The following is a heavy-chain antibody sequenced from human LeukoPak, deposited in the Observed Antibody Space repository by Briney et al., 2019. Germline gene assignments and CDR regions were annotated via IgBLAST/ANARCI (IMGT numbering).Heavy chain of an antibody. V-gene: IGHV3-23*01. CDR1: GFTFSSYA. CDR2: ISGSGGST. Sequence: PGGSLRLSCAASGFTFSSYAMSWVRQAPGKGLEWVSAISGSGGSTYYADSVKGRFTISRDNSKNTLYLQMNSLRAEDTAVYYCAKAAKVVTAGYYYYGMDVWGQGTTVTVSS. CDR3: AKAAKVVTAGYYYYGMDV. J-gene: IGHJ6*02. D-gene: IGHD2-15*01.